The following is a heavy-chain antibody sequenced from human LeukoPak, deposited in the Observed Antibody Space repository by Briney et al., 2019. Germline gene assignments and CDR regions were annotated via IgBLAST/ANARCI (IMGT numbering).Heavy chain of an antibody. CDR3: AGTCSGGRCRLRYFDY. Sequence: PSETLSLTCAVSGGSISSGGYSWSWIRQPPGKGLEWIGYIYHSGSTYYNPSLKSRVTISVDRSKNQFSLKLSSVTAADTAVYYCAGTCSGGRCRLRYFDYWGQGTLVTVSS. V-gene: IGHV4-30-2*01. D-gene: IGHD2-15*01. CDR1: GGSISSGGYS. CDR2: IYHSGST. J-gene: IGHJ4*02.